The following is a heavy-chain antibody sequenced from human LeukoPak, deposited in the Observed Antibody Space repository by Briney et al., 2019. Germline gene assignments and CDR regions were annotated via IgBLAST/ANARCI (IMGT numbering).Heavy chain of an antibody. Sequence: ASETLSLTCTVSGGSISSSSYYWGWIRQPPGKGLEWIGSIYYSGSTYYNPSLKSRVTISVDKSKNQFSLKLSSVTAADTAVYYCARVNYYGSGSYLDYWGQGTLVTVSS. CDR2: IYYSGST. J-gene: IGHJ4*02. CDR3: ARVNYYGSGSYLDY. CDR1: GGSISSSSYY. V-gene: IGHV4-39*07. D-gene: IGHD3-10*01.